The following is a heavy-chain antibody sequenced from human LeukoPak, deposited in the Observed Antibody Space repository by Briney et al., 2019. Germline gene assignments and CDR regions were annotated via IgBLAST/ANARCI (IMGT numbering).Heavy chain of an antibody. J-gene: IGHJ1*01. V-gene: IGHV3-74*01. CDR1: GFTFSSYW. D-gene: IGHD3-22*01. CDR3: ARAPSEIGGYYPEYFRH. Sequence: GGSLRLSCAASGFTFSSYWMHWVRQAPGKGLVWVSRIKSDGSTNYADSAKGRFTISRDNAKNTVSLQMNSLRAEDTGVYYCARAPSEIGGYYPEYFRHWGQGTLVTVSS. CDR2: IKSDGST.